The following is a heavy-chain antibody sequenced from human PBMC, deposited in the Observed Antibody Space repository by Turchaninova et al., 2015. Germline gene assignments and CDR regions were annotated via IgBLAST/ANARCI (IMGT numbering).Heavy chain of an antibody. D-gene: IGHD3-22*01. CDR1: GGTFSTST. J-gene: IGHJ4*02. CDR3: ARGPDSSAYYYFY. CDR2: ITPVFGRA. V-gene: IGHV1-69*12. Sequence: QAQLLQAGAEVKELGTSVKAACPASGGTFSTSTTSWVRQAPGQGLKWMGGITPVFGRASYAQKFQGRVTITADDSTTTAYMELNSLRSEDTALYYCARGPDSSAYYYFYWGQGTLVTVSS.